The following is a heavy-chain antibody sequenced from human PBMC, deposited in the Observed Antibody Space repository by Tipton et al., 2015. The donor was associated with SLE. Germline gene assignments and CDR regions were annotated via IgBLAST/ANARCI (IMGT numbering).Heavy chain of an antibody. CDR1: GFTFSSYS. V-gene: IGHV3-48*01. CDR2: ISGTFEI. J-gene: IGHJ4*02. CDR3: VRDTNWAFDS. D-gene: IGHD7-27*01. Sequence: SLRLSCAASGFTFSSYSMNWVRQAPGKGPEWFSYISGTFEIWYADSVKGRFTISRDNAKNSLYLETNSLRVEDTAIYYCVRDTNWAFDSWGQGTLVTVSS.